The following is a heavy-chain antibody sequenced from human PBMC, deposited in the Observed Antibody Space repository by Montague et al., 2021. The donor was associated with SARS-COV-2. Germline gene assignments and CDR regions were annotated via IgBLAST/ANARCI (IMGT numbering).Heavy chain of an antibody. CDR3: ARGRQHFNMIVVVMTGGEYYFDX. D-gene: IGHD3-22*01. V-gene: IGHV4-34*01. CDR1: GGPITDYY. CDR2: INHRGTS. Sequence: SETLSLTCAVYGGPITDYYWSWIRQPPGKGLEWIGEINHRGTSNYNPSLKSRVSISVDTSKNQFSLYLGSVTAADAAVYYCARGRQHFNMIVVVMTGGEYYFDXWAQGTLVTVSS. J-gene: IGHJ4*02.